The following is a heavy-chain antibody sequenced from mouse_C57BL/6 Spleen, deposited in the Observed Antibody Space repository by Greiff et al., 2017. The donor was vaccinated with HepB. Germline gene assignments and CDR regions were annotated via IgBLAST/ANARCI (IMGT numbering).Heavy chain of an antibody. CDR2: INPSTGGT. J-gene: IGHJ1*03. CDR1: GYSFTGYY. CDR3: ARLGYYDYGYWYFDV. D-gene: IGHD2-4*01. V-gene: IGHV1-42*01. Sequence: VQLQQSGPELVKPGDSVKISCKASGYSFTGYYMNWVKQSPEKSLEWIGEINPSTGGTTYNQKFKAKATLTVDKSSSTAYMQLKSLTSEDSAVYYCARLGYYDYGYWYFDVWGTGTTVTVSS.